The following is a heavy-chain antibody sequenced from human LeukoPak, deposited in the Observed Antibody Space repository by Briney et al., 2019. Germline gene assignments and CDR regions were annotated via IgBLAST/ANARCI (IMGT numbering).Heavy chain of an antibody. V-gene: IGHV4-4*07. CDR1: GGSISSQY. D-gene: IGHD2-2*01. Sequence: SEALSLTCTVSGGSISSQYWSWIRQPAGKGLEWIGRIYASGSTNYNPSLKSRVTMSVDTSKNQFSLKLSSVTAADTAVFYCTKDTYCSGTTCNGGPGDYWGQGILVTVSS. CDR2: IYASGST. J-gene: IGHJ4*02. CDR3: TKDTYCSGTTCNGGPGDY.